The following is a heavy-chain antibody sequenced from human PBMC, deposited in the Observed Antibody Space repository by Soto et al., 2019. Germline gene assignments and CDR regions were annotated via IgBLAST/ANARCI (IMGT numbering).Heavy chain of an antibody. Sequence: QVQLMQSGAEVKKPGASVKVSCKASGNTFTNYYIHWVRQAPGQGLEWMGTINPSGGHTTYSPNCLARVTXTXXXSXXTLYVELTRLTSDDTAVYYCARGGHVVVVTAAFDYWGQGTLVTVSS. CDR1: GNTFTNYY. D-gene: IGHD2-21*02. V-gene: IGHV1-46*01. CDR3: ARGGHVVVVTAAFDY. CDR2: INPSGGHT. J-gene: IGHJ4*02.